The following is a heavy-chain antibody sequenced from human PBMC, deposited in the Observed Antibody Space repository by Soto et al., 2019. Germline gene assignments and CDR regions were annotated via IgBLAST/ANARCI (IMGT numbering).Heavy chain of an antibody. CDR2: IYYSGST. CDR3: ARGKNWFDP. V-gene: IGHV4-31*03. J-gene: IGHJ5*02. CDR1: EGSIIGGVDH. Sequence: TLCLTYSVSEGSIIGGVDHLSWIRQHPGKGLEWIGYIYYSGSTYYNPSLKSRVTISVDTSKNQFSLKLSSVTAADTAVYYCARGKNWFDPWGQGTLVTVFS.